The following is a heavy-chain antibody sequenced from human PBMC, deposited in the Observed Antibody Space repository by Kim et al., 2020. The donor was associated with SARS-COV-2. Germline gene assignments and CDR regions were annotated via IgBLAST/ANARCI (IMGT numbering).Heavy chain of an antibody. D-gene: IGHD6-13*01. V-gene: IGHV3-23*01. J-gene: IGHJ4*02. Sequence: TYYADPVKGRFTIPRDNSKNTLYLQMNSLRAEDTAVYYCANRAAADSFDYWGQGTLVTVSS. CDR2: T. CDR3: ANRAAADSFDY.